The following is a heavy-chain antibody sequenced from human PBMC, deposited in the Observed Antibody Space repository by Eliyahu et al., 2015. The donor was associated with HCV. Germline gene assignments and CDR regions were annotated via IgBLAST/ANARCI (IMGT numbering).Heavy chain of an antibody. Sequence: QVQLQESGPGLLKPSETLSLTCTVSGXSITPYYWSWIRQPPGKGLEWIGYIHFSGSTNYNPSLKSRVTISLDTSKNQFSLNLTSVTAADTAMYYCASGGGGIAVTGTGGWFDPWGQGTLVTVSS. CDR2: IHFSGST. J-gene: IGHJ5*02. CDR1: GXSITPYY. D-gene: IGHD6-19*01. CDR3: ASGGGGIAVTGTGGWFDP. V-gene: IGHV4-59*01.